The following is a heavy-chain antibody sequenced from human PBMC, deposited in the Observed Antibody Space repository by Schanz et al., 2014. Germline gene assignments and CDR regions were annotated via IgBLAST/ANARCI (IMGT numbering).Heavy chain of an antibody. J-gene: IGHJ3*02. CDR2: IYNSGKT. CDR1: GGSISSEY. CDR3: ARVVLGGDAFDI. D-gene: IGHD3-10*01. V-gene: IGHV4-4*07. Sequence: QVPLQESGPALVKPSETLSLTCTVSGGSISSEYWSWIRQPAGKGLEWIGRIYNSGKTNYNPSLESRVSMSVDTSKKQLFLKLRSVSAADTAVYYCARVVLGGDAFDIWGQGTMVTVS.